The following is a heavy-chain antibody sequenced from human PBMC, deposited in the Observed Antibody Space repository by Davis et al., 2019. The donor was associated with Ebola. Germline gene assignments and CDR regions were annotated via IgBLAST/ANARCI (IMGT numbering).Heavy chain of an antibody. V-gene: IGHV1-2*02. CDR2: ISAYNGNT. Sequence: ASVKVSCKASGYTFTGYYMHWVRQAPGQGLEWMGWISAYNGNTNYAQKLQGRVTMTRDTSISTAYMELGRLRSDDTAVYYCARGEGEYCSSTSCYTLLYYGMDVWGQGTTVTVSS. J-gene: IGHJ6*02. CDR3: ARGEGEYCSSTSCYTLLYYGMDV. D-gene: IGHD2-2*02. CDR1: GYTFTGYY.